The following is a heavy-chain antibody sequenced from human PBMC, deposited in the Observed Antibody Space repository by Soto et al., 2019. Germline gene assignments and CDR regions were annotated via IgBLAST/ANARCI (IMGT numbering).Heavy chain of an antibody. CDR3: AREVVAPRDYYYGLEV. V-gene: IGHV3-30-3*01. Sequence: QVQLVESGGGVVQPGRSLRLSCVASGFTFSTYAVHWVRQTPGKGLEWVAVISFDGSGNYYADSVEGRFTITRDNSKCNLYLPVNSLSLEDTAVYYCAREVVAPRDYYYGLEVWGQGTTVTVSS. J-gene: IGHJ6*02. CDR1: GFTFSTYA. CDR2: ISFDGSGN. D-gene: IGHD2-15*01.